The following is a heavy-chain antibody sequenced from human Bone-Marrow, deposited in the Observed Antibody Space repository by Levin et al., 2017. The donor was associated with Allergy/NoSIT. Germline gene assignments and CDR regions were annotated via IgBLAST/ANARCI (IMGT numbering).Heavy chain of an antibody. V-gene: IGHV4-59*01. D-gene: IGHD1-26*01. Sequence: SETLSLTCTVSGGYISSYYWSWIRQPPGKGLEWIGYIDYSGTASYNPSLKSRVTLSVDTSKNQFSLKLTSVTAADTALYYGARVGSFSFGSWGQGTLVTVSS. CDR2: IDYSGTA. CDR1: GGYISSYY. CDR3: ARVGSFSFGS. J-gene: IGHJ4*02.